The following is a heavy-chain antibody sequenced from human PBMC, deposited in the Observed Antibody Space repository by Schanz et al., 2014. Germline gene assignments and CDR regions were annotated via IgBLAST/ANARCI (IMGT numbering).Heavy chain of an antibody. Sequence: VQLVESGGVVVQPGGSLRLSCAASGFIFSNYGMHWVRQAPGKGLEWVALISYDGSSKNHADSVQGRFTISRDNSKNALYLQMDSLRAEDTAVYYCARGIITMVRGGDVGAFDIWGQGTLXTVSS. D-gene: IGHD3-10*01. J-gene: IGHJ4*02. V-gene: IGHV3-33*08. CDR2: ISYDGSSK. CDR3: ARGIITMVRGGDVGAFDI. CDR1: GFIFSNYG.